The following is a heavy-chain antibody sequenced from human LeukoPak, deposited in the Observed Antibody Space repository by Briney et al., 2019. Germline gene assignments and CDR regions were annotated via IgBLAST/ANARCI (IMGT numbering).Heavy chain of an antibody. J-gene: IGHJ4*02. V-gene: IGHV1-2*02. CDR2: INPNSGGT. D-gene: IGHD5-24*01. CDR1: GFTFSSYG. Sequence: PGGSLRLSCAASGFTFSSYGMHWVRQAPGQGLEWMGWINPNSGGTNYAQKFQGRVTMTRDTSISTAYMELSRLRSDDTAVYYCAAQRWLQSNFDYWGQGTLVTVSS. CDR3: AAQRWLQSNFDY.